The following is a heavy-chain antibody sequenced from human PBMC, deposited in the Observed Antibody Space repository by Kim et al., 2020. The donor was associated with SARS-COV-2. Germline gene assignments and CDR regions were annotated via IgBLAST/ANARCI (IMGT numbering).Heavy chain of an antibody. V-gene: IGHV1-24*01. CDR2: FDPEDGET. J-gene: IGHJ4*02. CDR1: GYTLTKLS. CDR3: ATVPAMIVVVMGLYYFDY. Sequence: ASVKVSCKVSGYTLTKLSMHWVRQAPGKGLEWMGGFDPEDGETIYAQKFQGRVTMTEDTSTDTAYMELSSLRSEDTAVYYCATVPAMIVVVMGLYYFDYWGQGTLVTVSS. D-gene: IGHD3-22*01.